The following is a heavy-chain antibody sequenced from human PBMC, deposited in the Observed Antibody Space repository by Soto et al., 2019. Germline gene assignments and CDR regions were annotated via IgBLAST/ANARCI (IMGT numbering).Heavy chain of an antibody. D-gene: IGHD5-12*01. Sequence: SETLSLTCAVYGGSFSGYYWSWIRQSPGKGLEWIGEINHSGSTNYNPSLKSRVTISGDTSKNQFSLKLNSVTAADTAVYYCARGISGYSGYDFLYWGQGTLVTVSS. J-gene: IGHJ4*02. V-gene: IGHV4-34*01. CDR2: INHSGST. CDR3: ARGISGYSGYDFLY. CDR1: GGSFSGYY.